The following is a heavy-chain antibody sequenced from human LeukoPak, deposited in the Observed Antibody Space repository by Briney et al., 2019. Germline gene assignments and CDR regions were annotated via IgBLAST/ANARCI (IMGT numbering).Heavy chain of an antibody. CDR2: IYYSGST. J-gene: IGHJ4*02. D-gene: IGHD1-26*01. Sequence: SETLSLTCTVSGGSISSYYWSWIRQPPGKGLEWIGYIYYSGSTNYNPSLKSRVTISVDTSKNQFSLKLSSVTAADTAVYYCARGLGGSYGSYFDSWGQGTLVTVSS. CDR1: GGSISSYY. CDR3: ARGLGGSYGSYFDS. V-gene: IGHV4-59*08.